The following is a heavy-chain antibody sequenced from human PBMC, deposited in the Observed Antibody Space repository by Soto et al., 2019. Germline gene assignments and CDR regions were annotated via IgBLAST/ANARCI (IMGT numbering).Heavy chain of an antibody. CDR1: GYTFTSYG. J-gene: IGHJ4*02. CDR2: ISAYNGNT. CDR3: GGGRTDDGRPDY. D-gene: IGHD3-16*01. V-gene: IGHV1-18*01. Sequence: QVQLVQSGAEVKKPGASVKVSCKASGYTFTSYGISWVRQAPGQGLEWMGWISAYNGNTNYAQKLQGRVTMTTDTSTSTREGGLGSLGSDATAGYCWGGGRTDDGRPDYWGQGTLVTVSS.